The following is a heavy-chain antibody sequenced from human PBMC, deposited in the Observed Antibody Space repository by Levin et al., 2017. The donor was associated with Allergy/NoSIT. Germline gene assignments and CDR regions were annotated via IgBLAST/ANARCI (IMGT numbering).Heavy chain of an antibody. CDR3: ARLVRYSSGYTFDY. V-gene: IGHV3-11*01. D-gene: IGHD5-18*01. Sequence: GGSLRLSCAASGFPFSDYYMSWIRQAPGKGLEWVSYISNSGSTMYYADSVKGRFTISRDNAKNSLYLQMNTLRAEDTAVYYCARLVRYSSGYTFDYWGQGTLVTVSS. CDR1: GFPFSDYY. CDR2: ISNSGSTM. J-gene: IGHJ4*02.